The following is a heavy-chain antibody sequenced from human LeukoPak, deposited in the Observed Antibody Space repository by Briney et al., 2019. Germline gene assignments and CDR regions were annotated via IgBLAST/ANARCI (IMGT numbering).Heavy chain of an antibody. CDR2: ISAYNGNT. CDR3: ARVETMINDY. J-gene: IGHJ4*02. CDR1: GGTFSSYA. V-gene: IGHV1-18*01. D-gene: IGHD3-22*01. Sequence: ASVKVSCKASGGTFSSYAISWVRQAPGQGLEWMGWISAYNGNTNYAQKLQGRVTMTTDTSTSTAYMELRSLRSDDTAVYYCARVETMINDYWGQGTLVTVSS.